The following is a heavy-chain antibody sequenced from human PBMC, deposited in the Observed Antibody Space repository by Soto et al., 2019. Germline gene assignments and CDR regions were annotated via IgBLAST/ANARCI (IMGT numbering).Heavy chain of an antibody. CDR2: MNPNSGNT. V-gene: IGHV1-8*02. D-gene: IGHD2-2*01. CDR1: GYTVTSYD. CDR3: ARPYCSSTSCYDAFDI. J-gene: IGHJ3*02. Sequence: ASVKVSCKASGYTVTSYDINWVRQATGQGLEWMGWMNPNSGNTGYAQKFQGRVTMTRNTSISTAYMELSSLRSEDTALYYCARPYCSSTSCYDAFDIWGQGTMVTVSS.